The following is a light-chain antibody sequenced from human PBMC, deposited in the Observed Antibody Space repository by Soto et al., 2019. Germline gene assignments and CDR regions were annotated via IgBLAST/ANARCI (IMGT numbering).Light chain of an antibody. V-gene: IGKV1-39*01. CDR2: AVS. CDR1: QSINSY. CDR3: QQSYSTPHT. Sequence: DIQMTQSPSSLSASVGDRVTITCRASQSINSYLNWYQQKPGEAPKILIYAVSSLQSGVPSRFSGSGSGTDFTLTISSLQPEDSATYYCQQSYSTPHTFGQGTKLEIK. J-gene: IGKJ2*01.